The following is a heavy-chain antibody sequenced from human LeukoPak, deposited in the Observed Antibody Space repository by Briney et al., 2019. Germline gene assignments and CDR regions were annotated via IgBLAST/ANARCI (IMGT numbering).Heavy chain of an antibody. CDR2: ISWNSGSI. CDR3: AKDIRITFGGVIGQGMDV. J-gene: IGHJ6*02. D-gene: IGHD3-16*02. Sequence: PGRSLRLSCAASGFTFDDYAMHWVRQAPGKGLEWVSGISWNSGSIGYADSVKGRFTISRDNAKNSLYLQMNSLRAEDTALYYCAKDIRITFGGVIGQGMDVWGQGTTVTVSS. CDR1: GFTFDDYA. V-gene: IGHV3-9*01.